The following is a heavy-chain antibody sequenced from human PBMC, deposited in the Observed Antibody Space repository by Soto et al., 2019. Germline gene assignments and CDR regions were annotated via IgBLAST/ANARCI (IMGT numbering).Heavy chain of an antibody. V-gene: IGHV4-34*01. CDR2: INHSGST. Sequence: QVQLQQWGAGLLKPSETLSLTCAVYGGSFSGYYWSWIRQPPGKGLEWIGEINHSGSTNYNPSLKDRVTITVDTSKNQFSLKLSSVTAADTAVYYCARGNGGWSPFDYWGQGTLVTVSS. CDR1: GGSFSGYY. CDR3: ARGNGGWSPFDY. J-gene: IGHJ4*02. D-gene: IGHD6-19*01.